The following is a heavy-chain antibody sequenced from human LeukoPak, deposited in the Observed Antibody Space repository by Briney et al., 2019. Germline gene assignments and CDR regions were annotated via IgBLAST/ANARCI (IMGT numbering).Heavy chain of an antibody. CDR3: AKDFDFWSGYYTN. J-gene: IGHJ4*02. V-gene: IGHV3-23*01. CDR1: GLTFSSYA. D-gene: IGHD3-3*01. Sequence: GGSLRLSCAASGLTFSSYAMSWVRQAPGKGLEWVSAISGSGGSTYYADSVKGRFTISRDNSKNTLYLQMNSLRAEDTAVYYCAKDFDFWSGYYTNWGQGTLVTVSS. CDR2: ISGSGGST.